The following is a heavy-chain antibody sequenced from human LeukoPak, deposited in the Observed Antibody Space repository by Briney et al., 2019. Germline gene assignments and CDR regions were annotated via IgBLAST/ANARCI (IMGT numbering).Heavy chain of an antibody. CDR2: ISGSGGST. D-gene: IGHD3-22*01. V-gene: IGHV3-23*01. CDR1: GFTFSQHF. CDR3: AKGSYYDSSGSFYFDY. J-gene: IGHJ4*02. Sequence: GGSLRLSCAASGFTFSQHFMTWIRQAPGKGLEWVSAISGSGGSTYYADSVKGRFTISRDNSKNTLYLQMNSLRAEDTAVYYCAKGSYYDSSGSFYFDYWGQGTLVTVSS.